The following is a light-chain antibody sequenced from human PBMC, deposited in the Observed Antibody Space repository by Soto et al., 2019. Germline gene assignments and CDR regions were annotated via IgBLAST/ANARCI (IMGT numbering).Light chain of an antibody. J-gene: IGKJ1*01. V-gene: IGKV3-20*01. CDR2: GAS. CDR1: QSVSSSY. Sequence: EMVLTQSPGTLSLSPGERATLSCRASQSVSSSYLAWYQQKPGQAPRLLIYGASSRATGIPDRFSGSGSGTDFTLTSSRLEPEDFAVYYCQQYGSSRWTFGQGTKVEIK. CDR3: QQYGSSRWT.